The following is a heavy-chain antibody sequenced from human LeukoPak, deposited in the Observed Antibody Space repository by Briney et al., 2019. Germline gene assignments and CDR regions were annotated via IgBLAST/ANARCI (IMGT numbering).Heavy chain of an antibody. J-gene: IGHJ4*02. Sequence: GGSLRLSCATSGFTFSNAWMTWVRQAQGKGLEWGGRIKTKGEGGTVDYAAPVKGRFTISRDASKNTLYLQMNSLKTEDTAIYYCMSDLDNWGQGTLVTVSS. CDR2: IKTKGEGGTV. V-gene: IGHV3-15*01. CDR1: GFTFSNAW. CDR3: MSDLDN.